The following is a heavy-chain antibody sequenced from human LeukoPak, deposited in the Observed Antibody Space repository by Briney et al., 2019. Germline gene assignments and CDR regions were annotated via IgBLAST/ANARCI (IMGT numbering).Heavy chain of an antibody. CDR1: GGSINTYY. CDR3: ARAHISVAGTLGY. J-gene: IGHJ4*02. D-gene: IGHD6-19*01. CDR2: IYYTGST. Sequence: SETLSLTCTVSGGSINTYYWSWIRQPPGKGLEWVGYIYYTGSTYYNPSLKSRVTISVDTSKNQISLKLTSVTAADTAVYYCARAHISVAGTLGYWGQGTLVTVSS. V-gene: IGHV4-59*01.